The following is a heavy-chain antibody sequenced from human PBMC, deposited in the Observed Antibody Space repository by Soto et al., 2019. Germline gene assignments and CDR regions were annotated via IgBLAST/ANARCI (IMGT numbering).Heavy chain of an antibody. CDR1: GYTFTSYY. V-gene: IGHV1-3*01. J-gene: IGHJ3*02. CDR3: ARWPKDSSSWPDAFDI. D-gene: IGHD6-13*01. Sequence: ASVKVSCKASGYTFTSYYMHWVRQAPGQRLEWMGWINAGNGNTKYSQKFQGRVTITRDTSASTAYMELSSLRSEDTAMYYCARWPKDSSSWPDAFDIWGQGTMVTVSS. CDR2: INAGNGNT.